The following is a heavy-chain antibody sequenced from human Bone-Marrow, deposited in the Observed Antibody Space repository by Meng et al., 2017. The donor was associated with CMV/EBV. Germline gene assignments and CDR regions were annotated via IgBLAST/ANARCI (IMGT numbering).Heavy chain of an antibody. Sequence: GGSLRLSCAASGFNFNNYAMSWVRQTPGKGLEWVSTFSGGLDTTYHADSVRGRFTISRDNSKNTLYLQMNSLRAEDTAVYYCARDCNPQTPGRIEGYGMDVWGQGTTVTVSS. CDR3: ARDCNPQTPGRIEGYGMDV. V-gene: IGHV3-23*01. CDR1: GFNFNNYA. CDR2: FSGGLDTT. D-gene: IGHD2-15*01. J-gene: IGHJ6*02.